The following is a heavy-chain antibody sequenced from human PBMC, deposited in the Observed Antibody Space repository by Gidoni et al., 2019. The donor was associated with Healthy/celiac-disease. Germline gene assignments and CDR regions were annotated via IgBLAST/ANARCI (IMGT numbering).Heavy chain of an antibody. CDR2: IKQDGSEK. CDR1: GFTFSSYW. D-gene: IGHD4-17*01. J-gene: IGHJ4*02. V-gene: IGHV3-7*03. CDR3: ARDPYGTSYYFDY. Sequence: EVQLVESGGGLVQPGGSLSLSCAASGFTFSSYWMSWVRQAPGKGLEWVANIKQDGSEKYYVDSVKGRFTISRDNAKNSLYLQMNSLRAEDTAVYYCARDPYGTSYYFDYWGQGTLVTVSS.